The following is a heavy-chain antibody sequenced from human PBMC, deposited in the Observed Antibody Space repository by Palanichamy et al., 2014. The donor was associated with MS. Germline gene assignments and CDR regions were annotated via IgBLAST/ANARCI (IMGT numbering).Heavy chain of an antibody. CDR2: ISSRSSTI. Sequence: EVQLVEVWGRAWYSGGGPVRLSCAASGFTFSSYSMTWVRQAPGKGLEWVSYISSRSSTIYYTDSLKGRFTISRDNAKNALYLQMNSLRAEDTAVYYCARVEENYDSSGYSEYFQDWGQGTLVTVSS. CDR3: ARVEENYDSSGYSEYFQD. CDR1: GFTFSSYS. D-gene: IGHD3-22*01. V-gene: IGHV3-48*04. J-gene: IGHJ1*01.